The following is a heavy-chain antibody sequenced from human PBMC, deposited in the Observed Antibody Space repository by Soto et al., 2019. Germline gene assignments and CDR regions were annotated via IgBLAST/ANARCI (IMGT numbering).Heavy chain of an antibody. CDR2: IIPIFGTA. D-gene: IGHD3-16*02. CDR1: GGTFSSYA. CDR3: ARAYKDNVWGCYRYMDY. Sequence: QGQLVQSGAEVKKPGSSVKVSCKASGGTFSSYAISWVRQAPGQGIEWMGGIIPIFGTANYAQKFQGRVTIDADESTSTANMERISLSTEGTDVYSGARAYKDNVWGCYRYMDYWGQGTLVTVSS. V-gene: IGHV1-69*01. J-gene: IGHJ4*02.